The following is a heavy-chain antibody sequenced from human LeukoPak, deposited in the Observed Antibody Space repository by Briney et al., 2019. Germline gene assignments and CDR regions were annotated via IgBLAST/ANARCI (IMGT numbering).Heavy chain of an antibody. D-gene: IGHD3-3*01. CDR3: ARELWSGYPIFDY. V-gene: IGHV4-59*12. J-gene: IGHJ4*02. CDR1: GGSISSYY. Sequence: SETLSLTCTVSGGSISSYYWSWIRQPPGKGLEWIGYIHYSGSTNYNPSLKSRVTISVDTSKNQFSLKLSSVTAADTAVYFCARELWSGYPIFDYWGQGTLVTVSS. CDR2: IHYSGST.